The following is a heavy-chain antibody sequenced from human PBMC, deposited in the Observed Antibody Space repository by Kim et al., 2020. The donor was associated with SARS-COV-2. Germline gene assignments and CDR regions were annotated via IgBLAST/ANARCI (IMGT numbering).Heavy chain of an antibody. V-gene: IGHV1-3*01. J-gene: IGHJ4*02. Sequence: ASVKVSCKASGYTFINYGMNWVRQAPGQGLEWMVWINVNNGVTRYSQNFQGRVTIFRDRSASTTYLELSSLSSGDTAVYYCTRLGANLLRFDYWGQGTPVTVSS. D-gene: IGHD2-15*01. CDR2: INVNNGVT. CDR3: TRLGANLLRFDY. CDR1: GYTFINYG.